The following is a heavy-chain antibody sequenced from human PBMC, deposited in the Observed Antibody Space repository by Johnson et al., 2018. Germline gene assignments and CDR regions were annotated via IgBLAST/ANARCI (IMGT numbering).Heavy chain of an antibody. D-gene: IGHD6-6*01. Sequence: VQLVESGGGLVQPGRSLRLSCAASGFTFDDYAMHWVRQAPGQGLEWVSGISWYSGSIGYADSVMGRVTISRDKDKNSLYLQMNSLIAEDTALYYCANDIWPRYSSSSVAFDSWGQGTMVTVSS. J-gene: IGHJ3*02. CDR1: GFTFDDYA. CDR2: ISWYSGSI. V-gene: IGHV3-9*01. CDR3: ANDIWPRYSSSSVAFDS.